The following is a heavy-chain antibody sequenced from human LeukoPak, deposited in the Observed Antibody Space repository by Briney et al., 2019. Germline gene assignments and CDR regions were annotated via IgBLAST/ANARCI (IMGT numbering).Heavy chain of an antibody. D-gene: IGHD6-13*01. V-gene: IGHV3-21*01. Sequence: GGSLRLSCAASGFTFSSYRMNWVSQAPGEGLEWDSSISSSSSYIYYADSVKGRFTISRDNAKNSLYLQMNSLRAEDTAVYYCARRGAAAGDYFDYWGQGTLVTVSS. J-gene: IGHJ4*02. CDR2: ISSSSSYI. CDR1: GFTFSSYR. CDR3: ARRGAAAGDYFDY.